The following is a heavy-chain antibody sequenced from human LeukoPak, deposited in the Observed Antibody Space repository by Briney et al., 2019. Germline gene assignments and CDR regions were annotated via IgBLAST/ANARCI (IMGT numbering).Heavy chain of an antibody. J-gene: IGHJ4*02. CDR1: GYTFINHA. D-gene: IGHD2-15*01. Sequence: ASVKLSCKASGYTFINHAIHWVRQAPGQRLEWMGWINIGNGNTKYSQNFQGRLTISRDTSATTAYMDLSSLRSEDTAVFYCARRLGGSFDYWGQGTLVTVSS. CDR3: ARRLGGSFDY. CDR2: INIGNGNT. V-gene: IGHV1-3*04.